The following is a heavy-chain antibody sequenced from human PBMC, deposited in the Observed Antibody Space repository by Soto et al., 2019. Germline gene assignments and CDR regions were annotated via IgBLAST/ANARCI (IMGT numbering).Heavy chain of an antibody. Sequence: QVQLVESGGGVVQPGRSLRLSCAASGFTFSRHGMHWVRQAPGKGLEWVAVILNDGSRQWNADSAKGRFTISRDNSKNTLYLQMNSLRAEDTAVYYCVRDDDLEDNGMDVWGQGTTVTVS. CDR1: GFTFSRHG. D-gene: IGHD2-15*01. CDR2: ILNDGSRQ. J-gene: IGHJ6*02. V-gene: IGHV3-33*01. CDR3: VRDDDLEDNGMDV.